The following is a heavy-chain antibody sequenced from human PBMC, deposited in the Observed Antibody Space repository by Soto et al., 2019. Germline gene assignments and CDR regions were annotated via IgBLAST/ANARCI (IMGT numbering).Heavy chain of an antibody. CDR3: ARDRAQYCSSTSCYGEENPGAFDI. J-gene: IGHJ3*02. CDR2: IIPILGIA. D-gene: IGHD2-2*01. CDR1: GGTFSSYT. Sequence: ASVKVSCKASGGTFSSYTISWVRQAPGQGLEWMGRIIPILGIANYAQKFQGRVTITADKSTSTAYMELSSLRSEDTAVYYCARDRAQYCSSTSCYGEENPGAFDIWGQGTMVTVSS. V-gene: IGHV1-69*04.